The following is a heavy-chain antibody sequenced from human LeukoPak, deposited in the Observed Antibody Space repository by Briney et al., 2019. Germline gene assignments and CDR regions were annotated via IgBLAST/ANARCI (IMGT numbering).Heavy chain of an antibody. CDR3: ARETEGVTTNLLWFDY. D-gene: IGHD4-17*01. CDR1: GGSISSGSYY. Sequence: SETLSLTCTVSGGSISSGSYYWSWIRQPAGRGLEWIGRIYTSGSTNYNPSLKSRVTISVDTSKNQFSLKLSSVTAADTAVYYCARETEGVTTNLLWFDYWGQGTLVTVSS. J-gene: IGHJ4*02. CDR2: IYTSGST. V-gene: IGHV4-61*02.